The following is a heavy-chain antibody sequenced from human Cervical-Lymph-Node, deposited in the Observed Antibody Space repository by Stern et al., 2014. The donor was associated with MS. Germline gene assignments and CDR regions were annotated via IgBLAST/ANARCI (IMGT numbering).Heavy chain of an antibody. CDR2: IYPYDSDT. CDR1: GYSFTIYY. Sequence: VQLVQSGAEVKKPGESLKISCKLSGYSFTIYYIASVRQMPGKGLEWMGVIYPYDSDTTYSPSFQVQVTISADKSITTAYLQWSSLRASDTAMYYCARHVQGFDYWGQGTLVTVSS. V-gene: IGHV5-51*01. CDR3: ARHVQGFDY. J-gene: IGHJ4*02.